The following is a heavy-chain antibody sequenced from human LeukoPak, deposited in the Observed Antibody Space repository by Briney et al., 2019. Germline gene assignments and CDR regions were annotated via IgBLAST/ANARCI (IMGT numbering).Heavy chain of an antibody. CDR2: ITGSSGST. D-gene: IGHD3-22*01. CDR1: GFTFSSYA. Sequence: GGSLSLSCAASGFTFSSYAMSWVRQAPGKGLEWVSAITGSSGSTYYADSVEGRFTISRDNSKNTLYLQMNSLRAEDTALYYCAKAAFYYDSSACAFDLWGQGAMVSVSS. J-gene: IGHJ3*01. CDR3: AKAAFYYDSSACAFDL. V-gene: IGHV3-23*01.